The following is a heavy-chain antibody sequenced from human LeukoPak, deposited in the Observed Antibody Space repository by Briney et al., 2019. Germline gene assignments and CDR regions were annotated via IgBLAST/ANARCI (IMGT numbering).Heavy chain of an antibody. J-gene: IGHJ4*02. V-gene: IGHV3-30*04. D-gene: IGHD6-19*01. Sequence: PGGSLRLSCAASGFTFSSYAMHWVRQAPGKGLEWVAVISYDGSNKYYADSVKGRFTISRDNSKNTLYLQMNSLRAEDTAVYYCAKDPARIAVAVRYFDYWGQGTLVTVSS. CDR2: ISYDGSNK. CDR3: AKDPARIAVAVRYFDY. CDR1: GFTFSSYA.